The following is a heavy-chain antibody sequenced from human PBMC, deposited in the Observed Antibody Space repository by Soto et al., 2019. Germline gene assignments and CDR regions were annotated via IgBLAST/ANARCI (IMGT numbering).Heavy chain of an antibody. V-gene: IGHV3-23*01. CDR1: GFTFSSYA. CDR3: ARLRVAGSYYFDY. J-gene: IGHJ4*02. Sequence: GGSLRLSCAASGFTFSSYAMSWVRQAPGKGLEWVSGIYGGGGSTYYADSVKGRFTISRDNSKNTLYLQMNSLRAEDTAVYFCARLRVAGSYYFDYWGRGTLVTVSS. D-gene: IGHD6-19*01. CDR2: IYGGGGST.